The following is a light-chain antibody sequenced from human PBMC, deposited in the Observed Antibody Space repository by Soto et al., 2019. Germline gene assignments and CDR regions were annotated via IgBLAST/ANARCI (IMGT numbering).Light chain of an antibody. CDR3: QSFDTSLRVL. J-gene: IGLJ2*01. Sequence: QSVLTQPPSVSGAPGQRVTISCTGDSSSIGAGYDVHWYQKLPGTAPKLLIYGSTIRPSGVPDRFSASKSGASASLAIAGLQPEDEADYYCQSFDTSLRVLFGGGTKLTVL. CDR1: SSSIGAGYD. V-gene: IGLV1-40*01. CDR2: GST.